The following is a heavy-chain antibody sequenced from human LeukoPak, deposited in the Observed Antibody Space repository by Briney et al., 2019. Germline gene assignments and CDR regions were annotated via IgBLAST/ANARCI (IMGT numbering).Heavy chain of an antibody. CDR3: ARLESRWFDP. D-gene: IGHD2/OR15-2a*01. CDR2: IYYSGST. V-gene: IGHV4-39*01. CDR1: GGSISSSSYY. Sequence: SETLSLTCTVSGGSISSSSYYWGWIRQPPGKGLEWIGSIYYSGSTYYNPSLKSRVTISVDTSKNQFPLKLSSVTAADTAVYYCARLESRWFDPWGQGTLVTVSS. J-gene: IGHJ5*02.